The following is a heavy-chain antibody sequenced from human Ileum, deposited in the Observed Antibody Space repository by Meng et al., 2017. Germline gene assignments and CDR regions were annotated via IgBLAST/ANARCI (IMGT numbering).Heavy chain of an antibody. D-gene: IGHD6-19*01. CDR2: IYYSGST. Sequence: GSLRLSCTVSGGSISSYYWSWIRQPPGKGLEWIGYIYYSGSTNYNPSLKSRVTISVDTSKNQFSLKLSSVTAADTAVYYCARASSGWYHSPEYYFDYWGQGTLVTVSS. J-gene: IGHJ4*02. CDR3: ARASSGWYHSPEYYFDY. CDR1: GGSISSYY. V-gene: IGHV4-59*01.